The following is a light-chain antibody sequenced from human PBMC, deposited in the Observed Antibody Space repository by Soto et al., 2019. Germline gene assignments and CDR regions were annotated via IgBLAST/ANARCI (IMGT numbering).Light chain of an antibody. CDR3: QQSYSTPRT. CDR1: QSISRD. J-gene: IGKJ1*01. V-gene: IGKV1-39*01. Sequence: DIHMTQSAFSLSASVGDRVTITCRASQSISRDLNWYQQKPGKAPNLLIYAASTLESGVPSRFSGSGYGTDFNLTISSLQTEDFATYYCQQSYSTPRTFGQGTKVDI. CDR2: AAS.